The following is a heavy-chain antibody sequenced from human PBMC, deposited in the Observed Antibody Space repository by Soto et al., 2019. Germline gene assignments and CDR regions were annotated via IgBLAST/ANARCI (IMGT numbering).Heavy chain of an antibody. CDR3: AKDVAAAGTQGGYYYYYMYV. CDR2: ISWNSGSI. D-gene: IGHD6-13*01. J-gene: IGHJ6*03. V-gene: IGHV3-9*01. CDR1: GFTFDNYA. Sequence: EVQLVESGGGLVQPGRSLRLSCAASGFTFDNYAMPWVRQAPGKGLEWVSGISWNSGSIGYADSVKGRFTISRDNAKNSLYLHMNLLRAEDTALYYGAKDVAAAGTQGGYYYYYMYVWGKGTTVTVSS.